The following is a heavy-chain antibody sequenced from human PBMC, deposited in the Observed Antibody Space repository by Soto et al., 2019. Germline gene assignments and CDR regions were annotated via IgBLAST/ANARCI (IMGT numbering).Heavy chain of an antibody. Sequence: QVQLVESGGGVVQPGRSLRVSCVASGISISRHGMHWVRQAPGKGLEWVAGMDYDETNKYYADSVKSRFSISRDTTKNTILLQVNALRDDYSAVYFCARDLAHWSICLADRGQGTLVSVSS. CDR2: MDYDETNK. CDR3: ARDLAHWSICLAD. D-gene: IGHD2-8*02. CDR1: GISISRHG. V-gene: IGHV3-30*19. J-gene: IGHJ1*01.